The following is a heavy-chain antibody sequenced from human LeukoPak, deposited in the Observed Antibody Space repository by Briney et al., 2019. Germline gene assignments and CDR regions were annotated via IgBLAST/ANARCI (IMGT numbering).Heavy chain of an antibody. CDR3: AREWKGGSGWFKFDY. CDR1: GFTFSSYG. V-gene: IGHV3-30*03. Sequence: PGRSLRLSCAASGFTFSSYGMHWVRQAPGKGLEWVAVISYDGSNKYYADSVKGRFTISRDNSKNTLYLQMNSLRAEDTAVYYCAREWKGGSGWFKFDYWGQGTLVTVSS. CDR2: ISYDGSNK. D-gene: IGHD6-19*01. J-gene: IGHJ4*02.